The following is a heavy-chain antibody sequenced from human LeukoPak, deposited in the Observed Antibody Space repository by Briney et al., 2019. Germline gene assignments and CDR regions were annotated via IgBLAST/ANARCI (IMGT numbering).Heavy chain of an antibody. J-gene: IGHJ4*02. CDR1: GFTFSSYA. CDR2: INHSGST. V-gene: IGHV4-34*08. Sequence: GSLRLSCAASGFTFSSYAMSWVRQPPGKGLEWIGEINHSGSTNYNPSLKSRVTISVDTSKNQFSLKLSSVTAADTAVYYCALSYYDSSGYNDYWGQGTLVTVSS. CDR3: ALSYYDSSGYNDY. D-gene: IGHD3-22*01.